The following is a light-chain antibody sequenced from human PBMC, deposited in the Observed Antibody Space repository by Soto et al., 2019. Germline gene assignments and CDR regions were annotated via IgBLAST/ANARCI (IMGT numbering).Light chain of an antibody. CDR3: QQYYSTSLT. J-gene: IGKJ4*01. V-gene: IGKV4-1*01. Sequence: DIVMTQSPDSLAVSLCERATINCKSSERGLCSSNNKNYLAWYQQKPGQPPKLLIYWASTRESGVPDRFSGSGSGTDFTLTISSLQAEDVAVYYCQQYYSTSLTFGGGTKVDIK. CDR1: ERGLCSSNNKNY. CDR2: WAS.